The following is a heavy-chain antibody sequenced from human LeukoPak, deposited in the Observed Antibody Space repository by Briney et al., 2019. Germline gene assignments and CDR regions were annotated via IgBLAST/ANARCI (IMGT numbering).Heavy chain of an antibody. CDR3: AREVTNDAFDI. D-gene: IGHD4-17*01. CDR2: IWSDGRNK. J-gene: IGHJ3*02. CDR1: WFSFSSYG. Sequence: PGRSLRLSCAASWFSFSSYGMHCVRQAPGKGLEWVAVIWSDGRNKFYADSVKGRFTVSRDNSKNTLFPQMSSLRADDTALYYCAREVTNDAFDIWGQGTMVTVSS. V-gene: IGHV3-33*01.